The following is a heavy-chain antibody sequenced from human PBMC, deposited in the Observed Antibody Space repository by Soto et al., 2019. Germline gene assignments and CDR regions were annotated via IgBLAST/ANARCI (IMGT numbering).Heavy chain of an antibody. V-gene: IGHV1-69*13. Sequence: SVKVSCKASGGTFSSYAISWVRQAPGQGLEWMGGIIPIFGTANYAQKFQGRVTITADESTSTAYMELSSLRSEDTAVYYCARSPPKANRFDPWGQATLVTVSS. J-gene: IGHJ5*02. CDR2: IIPIFGTA. CDR3: ARSPPKANRFDP. CDR1: GGTFSSYA.